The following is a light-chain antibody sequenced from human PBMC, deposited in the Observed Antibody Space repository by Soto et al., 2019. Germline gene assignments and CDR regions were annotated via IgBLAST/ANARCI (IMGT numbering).Light chain of an antibody. CDR3: AAWDDSLSGLVV. CDR2: RNN. J-gene: IGLJ2*01. Sequence: QSVLTQPPSAYGTPGQRVTISCSGSSSNIGSNYVYWYQQLPGTAPKLLIYRNNQRPSGVPDRFSGSKSGTSASLAISGLRSEDEADDYCAAWDDSLSGLVVFGGGTKLTVL. V-gene: IGLV1-47*01. CDR1: SSNIGSNY.